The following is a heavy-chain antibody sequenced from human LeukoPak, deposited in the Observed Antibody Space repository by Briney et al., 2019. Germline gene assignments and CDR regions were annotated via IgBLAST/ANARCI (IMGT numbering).Heavy chain of an antibody. CDR2: ISGSGDNT. CDR1: GLTFSSYA. V-gene: IGHV3-23*01. J-gene: IGHJ4*02. Sequence: PGGSLRLSCAVSGLTFSSYAMSWVRQAPGKGLEWVSGISGSGDNTYYADSVKGRITISRDNSKNTLYLQMNSLRAEDTAVYYCAKAIRAYYFDYWGQGTLITVSS. CDR3: AKAIRAYYFDY.